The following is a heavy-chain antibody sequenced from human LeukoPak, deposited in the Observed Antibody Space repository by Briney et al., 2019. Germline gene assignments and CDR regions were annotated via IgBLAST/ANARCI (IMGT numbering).Heavy chain of an antibody. CDR3: ASTLYSGSYYLIQLDY. J-gene: IGHJ4*02. CDR2: IYYSGST. Sequence: PSETLSLTCTVSGGSISSYYWRWIRQPPGQGLEWIGYIYYSGSTNYNPSLKSRVTISVDTSKNQFSLKLSSVTAADTAVYYCASTLYSGSYYLIQLDYWGQGTLVTVSS. D-gene: IGHD1-26*01. V-gene: IGHV4-59*01. CDR1: GGSISSYY.